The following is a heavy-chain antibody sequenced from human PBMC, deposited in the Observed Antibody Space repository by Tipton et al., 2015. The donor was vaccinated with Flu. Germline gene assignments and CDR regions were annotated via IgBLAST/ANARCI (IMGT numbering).Heavy chain of an antibody. V-gene: IGHV4-34*01. D-gene: IGHD3-3*01. Sequence: TLSLTCAVYGGSFSGYYWSWIRQPPGKGLEWIGEINHSGSTNYNPSLKSRVTISVDTSKNQFSLKLSSVTAADTVVYYCARVITIFGVVISNSFAYWGQGTLVTVSS. CDR3: ARVITIFGVVISNSFAY. CDR1: GGSFSGYY. J-gene: IGHJ4*02. CDR2: INHSGST.